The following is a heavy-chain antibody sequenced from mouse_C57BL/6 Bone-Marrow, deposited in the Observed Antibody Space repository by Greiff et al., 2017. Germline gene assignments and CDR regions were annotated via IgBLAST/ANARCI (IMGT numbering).Heavy chain of an antibody. CDR3: ARSPLYYYGSSYALAWFAY. D-gene: IGHD1-1*01. J-gene: IGHJ3*01. CDR1: GYTFTSYW. CDR2: INPSSGYT. Sequence: VKLMESGAELAKPGASVKLSCKASGYTFTSYWMHWVKQRPGQGLEWIGYINPSSGYTNYNQKFKDKATLTADKSSSTAYMQLSSLTYEDSAVYDCARSPLYYYGSSYALAWFAYWGQGTLVTVSA. V-gene: IGHV1-7*01.